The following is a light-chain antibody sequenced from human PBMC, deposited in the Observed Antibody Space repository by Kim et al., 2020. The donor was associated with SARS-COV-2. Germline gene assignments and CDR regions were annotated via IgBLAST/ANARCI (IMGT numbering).Light chain of an antibody. V-gene: IGLV2-14*03. CDR1: SSDVCGYNY. Sequence: GHSITISCTGTSSDVCGYNYVSWYQQHPGKAPKLMIYDVSNRPSGVSNRFSGSKSGNTASLTISGLQAEDEADYYCSSYTSSSTRVFGGGTQLTVL. J-gene: IGLJ3*02. CDR3: SSYTSSSTRV. CDR2: DVS.